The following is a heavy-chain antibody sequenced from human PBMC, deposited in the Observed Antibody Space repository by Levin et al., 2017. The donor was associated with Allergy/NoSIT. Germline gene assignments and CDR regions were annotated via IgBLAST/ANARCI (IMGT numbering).Heavy chain of an antibody. CDR1: GGSISSSEYC. Sequence: SETLSLTCTVSGGSISSSEYCWGWIRQPPGKGLEWIGNIFYSGTTYYNPSLKSRVTISVDTSKNQFSLKLQSVTAADTAVYFCAKRFSSSWSRGEAFDIWGQGTMVTVSS. CDR3: AKRFSSSWSRGEAFDI. CDR2: IFYSGTT. V-gene: IGHV4-39*01. J-gene: IGHJ3*02. D-gene: IGHD6-13*01.